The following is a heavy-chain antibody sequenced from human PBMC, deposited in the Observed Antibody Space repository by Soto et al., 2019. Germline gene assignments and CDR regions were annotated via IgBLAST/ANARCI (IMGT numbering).Heavy chain of an antibody. CDR3: AKNGDIVLMVYARIGVGYFDH. CDR1: GFTFSSHG. D-gene: IGHD2-8*01. CDR2: ISYDGSNK. J-gene: IGHJ4*02. Sequence: GGSLRLSCAASGFTFSSHGMHWVRQAPGKGLEWVAVISYDGSNKYYADSVKGRFTISRDNSKNTLYLQMNSLRAEDTAVYYCAKNGDIVLMVYARIGVGYFDHWGQGTLVTVSS. V-gene: IGHV3-30*18.